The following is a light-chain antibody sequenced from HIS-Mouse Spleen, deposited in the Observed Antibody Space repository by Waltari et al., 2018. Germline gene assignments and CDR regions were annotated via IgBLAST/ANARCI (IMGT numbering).Light chain of an antibody. Sequence: QSVLTQPPSASGTPGQRVTISCSGSSSNIGSNTVNWYQQLPGTAPKLLIYSNTRRPAGVPDRCSGSKSGTSDSLAISGLQSEDEADYYCAAWDDSLNAVVFGGGTKLTVL. CDR2: SNT. V-gene: IGLV1-44*01. J-gene: IGLJ2*01. CDR3: AAWDDSLNAVV. CDR1: SSNIGSNT.